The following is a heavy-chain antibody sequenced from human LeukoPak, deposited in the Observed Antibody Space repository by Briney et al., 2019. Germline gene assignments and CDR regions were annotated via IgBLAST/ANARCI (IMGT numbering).Heavy chain of an antibody. J-gene: IGHJ3*02. D-gene: IGHD3-10*01. Sequence: ASVTVSCTASGYTFTSYYLHWVRQAPGQGLEWMGMVYPSGGSKSYAQKFQGRASMTRDTSTTTVYMEMSSLRSDDTAVYYCATVRMVRGVSNAFDIWGQGTMVTVSS. CDR1: GYTFTSYY. V-gene: IGHV1-46*01. CDR2: VYPSGGSK. CDR3: ATVRMVRGVSNAFDI.